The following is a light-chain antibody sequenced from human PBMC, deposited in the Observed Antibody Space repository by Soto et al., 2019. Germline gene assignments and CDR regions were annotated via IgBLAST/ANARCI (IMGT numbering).Light chain of an antibody. J-gene: IGKJ4*01. CDR2: KAS. Sequence: DIQMTQSPSSLSASIGGRVTITCRASQSISGWLAWYQQKPGKAPTLLIYKASSLESGVPSRFSGSGSGTVFTLTIRSLQPDDVATYYCQQYDSYPLTFGGGTKVDIK. CDR3: QQYDSYPLT. V-gene: IGKV1-5*03. CDR1: QSISGW.